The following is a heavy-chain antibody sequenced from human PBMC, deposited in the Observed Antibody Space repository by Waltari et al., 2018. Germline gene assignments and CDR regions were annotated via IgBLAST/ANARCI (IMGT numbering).Heavy chain of an antibody. J-gene: IGHJ3*01. D-gene: IGHD1-1*01. CDR3: ARWNDDHSAFDV. Sequence: QVQLQESGPGLVKPSETLSLTCTVPDGSISIYNWNWIRRAPGTGLEWIGYTCFSGCNNYTPSLKCRVTMSVDTSKRQVSLNLSIVTAADTAVYSCARWNDDHSAFDVWGQGAMVTVSS. CDR2: TCFSGCN. V-gene: IGHV4-59*01. CDR1: DGSISIYN.